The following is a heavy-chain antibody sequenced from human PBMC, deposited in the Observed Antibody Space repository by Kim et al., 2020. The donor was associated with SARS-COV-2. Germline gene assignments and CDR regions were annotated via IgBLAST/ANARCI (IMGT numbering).Heavy chain of an antibody. J-gene: IGHJ1*01. CDR3: ARGYILGGQQLASEYFQH. Sequence: ASVKVSCKASGYTFTSYAMHWVRQAPGQRLEWMGWINAGNGNTKYSQKFQGRVTITRDTSASTAYMELSSLRSEDTAVYYCARGYILGGQQLASEYFQHWGQGTLVTVSS. D-gene: IGHD6-13*01. V-gene: IGHV1-3*01. CDR2: INAGNGNT. CDR1: GYTFTSYA.